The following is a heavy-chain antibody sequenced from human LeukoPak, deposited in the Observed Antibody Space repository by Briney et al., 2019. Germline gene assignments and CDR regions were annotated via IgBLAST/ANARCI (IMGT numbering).Heavy chain of an antibody. J-gene: IGHJ4*02. Sequence: GRSLRLSCAASGFTFSSYGMHWVRQAPGKGLEWVAVISYDGSNKYYADSVKGRFTISRYNSKNTLYLQMNSLRAEDTAVYYCAKVSVDGYNYSDYWGQGTLVTVSS. CDR2: ISYDGSNK. D-gene: IGHD5-24*01. V-gene: IGHV3-30*18. CDR1: GFTFSSYG. CDR3: AKVSVDGYNYSDY.